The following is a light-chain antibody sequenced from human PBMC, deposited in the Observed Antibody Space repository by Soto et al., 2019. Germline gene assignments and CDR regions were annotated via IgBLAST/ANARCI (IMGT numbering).Light chain of an antibody. CDR2: GNS. J-gene: IGLJ1*01. Sequence: QSVLTQPPSVSGAPGQRVTISCTGRSSKIGAGYDVHWYQQLPGTAPKLLISGNSNRPSGVPDRFSGSKSGTSASLAITGLQAEDEADYYCQSYDSSLSGFYVFGTGTKLTVL. CDR1: SSKIGAGYD. CDR3: QSYDSSLSGFYV. V-gene: IGLV1-40*01.